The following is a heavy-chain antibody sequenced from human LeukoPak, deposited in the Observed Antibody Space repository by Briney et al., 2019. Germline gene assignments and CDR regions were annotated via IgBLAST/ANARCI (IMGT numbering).Heavy chain of an antibody. J-gene: IGHJ4*02. D-gene: IGHD6-19*01. CDR2: ISGSGGST. Sequence: PGGSLRLSCAASAFTFNSYAMSWVRQAPGKGLEWVSAISGSGGSTYYADSVKGRFTISRDNSKNTLYLQMKSLRAEDTAVYYCAKCSSGWYTDYWGQGTLVTASS. CDR3: AKCSSGWYTDY. CDR1: AFTFNSYA. V-gene: IGHV3-23*01.